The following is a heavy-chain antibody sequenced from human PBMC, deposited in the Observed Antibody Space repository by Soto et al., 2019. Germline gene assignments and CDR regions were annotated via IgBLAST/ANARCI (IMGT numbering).Heavy chain of an antibody. CDR3: VRGFPWVGFDY. V-gene: IGHV4-39*01. J-gene: IGHJ4*02. Sequence: QLQLQESGPGLVKPSETLSLTCTVSGGSISSSDYYWGWIRQPPGKGLEWIGNIYYSGSASYNPSVMSRVTISVVPSKNQVLLKLSSVTTANAAEYFGVRGFPWVGFDYGGQGTLVTVSS. CDR1: GGSISSSDYY. D-gene: IGHD1-26*01. CDR2: IYYSGSA.